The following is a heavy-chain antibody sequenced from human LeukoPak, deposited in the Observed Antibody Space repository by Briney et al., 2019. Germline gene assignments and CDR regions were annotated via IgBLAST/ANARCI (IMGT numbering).Heavy chain of an antibody. Sequence: SETLSLTCTVSGGSISSGDYYWSWIRQPPGKGLEWIAYMYYSGSTYYNPSLKSRVTMSADTSKNQLSLKLSSVTAADTAVYYCARDRQVRYFDWLPLRYYYYGMDVWGQGTTVTVSS. J-gene: IGHJ6*02. CDR1: GGSISSGDYY. CDR3: ARDRQVRYFDWLPLRYYYYGMDV. CDR2: MYYSGST. D-gene: IGHD3-9*01. V-gene: IGHV4-30-4*02.